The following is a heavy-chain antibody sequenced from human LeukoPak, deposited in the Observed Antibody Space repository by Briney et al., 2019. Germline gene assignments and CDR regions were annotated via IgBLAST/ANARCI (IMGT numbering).Heavy chain of an antibody. J-gene: IGHJ3*02. D-gene: IGHD3-22*01. V-gene: IGHV4-59*10. CDR2: IYSSGNS. CDR1: GGSISSYY. Sequence: PSETLSLTCAVSGGSISSYYWSWIRQSAGKGLEWIGRIYSSGNSNYNPSLKSRATMSVDTSKNQFSLKLSSVTAADTAVYYCARYDSSLYDAFDIWGQGTMVTVSS. CDR3: ARYDSSLYDAFDI.